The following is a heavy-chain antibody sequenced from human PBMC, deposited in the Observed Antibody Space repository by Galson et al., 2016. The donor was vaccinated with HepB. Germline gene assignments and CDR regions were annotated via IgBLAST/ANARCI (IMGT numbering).Heavy chain of an antibody. CDR2: FDPEEGET. D-gene: IGHD1-7*01. V-gene: IGHV1-24*01. Sequence: SVKVSCKVSGYTLTELSMHWVRQAPGKGLEWMGGFDPEEGETIFPQKFQGRVTMTEDTSTDTTYMELSSLRSEDTAVYYCVTERTTAAFDSWGQGTMVTVSS. CDR1: GYTLTELS. CDR3: VTERTTAAFDS. J-gene: IGHJ3*02.